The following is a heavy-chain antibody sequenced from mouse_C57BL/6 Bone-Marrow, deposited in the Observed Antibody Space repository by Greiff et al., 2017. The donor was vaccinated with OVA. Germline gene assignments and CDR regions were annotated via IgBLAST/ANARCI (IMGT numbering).Heavy chain of an antibody. D-gene: IGHD1-1*01. V-gene: IGHV1-52*01. CDR1: GYTFTSYW. Sequence: QVQLQQPGAELVRPGSSVKLSCKASGYTFTSYWMHWVKQRPIQGLEWIGNIDPSDSETHYNQKFKDKATLTVDKSSSTAYMQLSSLTSEDSAVYDCAREDHGSSYDYYAMDYWGQGTSVTVSS. J-gene: IGHJ4*01. CDR3: AREDHGSSYDYYAMDY. CDR2: IDPSDSET.